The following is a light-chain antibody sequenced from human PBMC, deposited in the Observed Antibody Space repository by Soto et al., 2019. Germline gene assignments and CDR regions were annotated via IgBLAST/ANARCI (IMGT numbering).Light chain of an antibody. CDR1: XXNIGVNY. CDR2: WNN. V-gene: IGLV1-47*01. CDR3: AAWDDRLSGPV. Sequence: QPVLTQPPSASGTPGQRVTIXXSXXXXNIGVNYVHWYQQLPGTAPKLLIHWNNQRPSGVPDRFSGSKSGTSASLAISGLRSEDEADYYCAAWDDRLSGPVFGGGTKLTVL. J-gene: IGLJ3*02.